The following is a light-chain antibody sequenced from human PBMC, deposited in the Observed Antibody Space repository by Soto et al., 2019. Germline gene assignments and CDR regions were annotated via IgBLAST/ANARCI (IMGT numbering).Light chain of an antibody. V-gene: IGKV3-20*01. Sequence: EIVLTQSPVKLSLSPGERATLSFRASQSVSSSYLAWYQQKPGQAPRLLISGASSRATGIPDRFSGSGSVTDCALTISRLAPEGCAAYYCQQYGSSPGTFGQGTKLEIK. CDR2: GAS. CDR3: QQYGSSPGT. CDR1: QSVSSSY. J-gene: IGKJ2*01.